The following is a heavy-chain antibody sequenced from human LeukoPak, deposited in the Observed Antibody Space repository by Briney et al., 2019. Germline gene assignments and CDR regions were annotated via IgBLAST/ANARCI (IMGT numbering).Heavy chain of an antibody. D-gene: IGHD3-10*01. CDR3: ARRRVRGVRGYFDY. Sequence: WASVKVSCKASGGTFSSYAISWVRQAPGQGLEWMGRIIPIFGTANYAQKFRGRVPITTDESTSTAYRELSSLRSEDTAVYYCARRRVRGVRGYFDYWGQGTLVTVSS. J-gene: IGHJ4*02. CDR1: GGTFSSYA. CDR2: IIPIFGTA. V-gene: IGHV1-69*05.